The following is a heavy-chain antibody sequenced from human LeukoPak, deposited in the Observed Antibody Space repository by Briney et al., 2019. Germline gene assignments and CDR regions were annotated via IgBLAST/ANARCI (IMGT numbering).Heavy chain of an antibody. J-gene: IGHJ5*02. V-gene: IGHV3-33*01. Sequence: GGSLRLSCAASGFTFSSYGMHWVRQAPGKGLGWVAVIWYDGSNKYYADSVKGRFTISRDNSKNTLNLQMNSLRAEDTAVYYCVGSGGRGQNWFDPWGQGTLVTVSS. CDR3: VGSGGRGQNWFDP. CDR1: GFTFSSYG. D-gene: IGHD2-15*01. CDR2: IWYDGSNK.